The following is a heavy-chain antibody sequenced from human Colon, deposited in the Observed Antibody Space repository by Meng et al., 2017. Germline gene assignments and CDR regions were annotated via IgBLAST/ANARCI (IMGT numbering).Heavy chain of an antibody. CDR3: ARDHMGSLDY. CDR1: GGSVSSAGYQ. Sequence: QARVRGSGPGLVRPSETLSLICSVSGGSVSSAGYQWSWIRQPPGKGLEWIGYASTNYNPSLKSRVTISVDTSKNQFSLRLTSVTAADTAVYYCARDHMGSLDYWGQGILVTVSS. CDR2: AST. D-gene: IGHD1-26*01. V-gene: IGHV4-61*08. J-gene: IGHJ4*02.